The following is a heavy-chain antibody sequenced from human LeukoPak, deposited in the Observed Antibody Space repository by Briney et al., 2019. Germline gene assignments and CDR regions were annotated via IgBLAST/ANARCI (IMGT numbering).Heavy chain of an antibody. J-gene: IGHJ4*02. V-gene: IGHV4-59*02. Sequence: SETLSLTCAVSGGSVTTYHWTWIRQPPGKGLEWIGHIHYSGGADYNPSLKSRVSMSLDTSKNHFSLRLTSVTAADTAVYYCARGGDSSGSDYWGQGTLVTVSS. D-gene: IGHD3-22*01. CDR1: GGSVTTYH. CDR2: IHYSGGA. CDR3: ARGGDSSGSDY.